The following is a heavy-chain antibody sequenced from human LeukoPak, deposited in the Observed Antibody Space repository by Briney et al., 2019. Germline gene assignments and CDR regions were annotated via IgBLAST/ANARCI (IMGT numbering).Heavy chain of an antibody. V-gene: IGHV3-23*01. Sequence: GRSLRLSCAASGVTFSSYAMHWVRQAPGKGLEWVSTLTSSDGAAYYADSVKGRFSISRDNSKDTLYLQMNSLGPEDTAVYYCAKGASHDTVDWFDPWGQGTLVSVSS. D-gene: IGHD5-18*01. J-gene: IGHJ5*02. CDR2: LTSSDGAA. CDR3: AKGASHDTVDWFDP. CDR1: GVTFSSYA.